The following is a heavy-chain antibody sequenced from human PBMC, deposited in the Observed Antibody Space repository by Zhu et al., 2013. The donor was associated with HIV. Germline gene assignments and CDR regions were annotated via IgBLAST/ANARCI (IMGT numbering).Heavy chain of an antibody. D-gene: IGHD3-3*01. CDR2: IIPIFGTP. CDR1: GGTFSRYA. Sequence: QVKLVQSGAEVKKPGSSMKVSCMASGGTFSRYAINWVRQAPGQGLEWVGEIIPIFGTPNYAQKFQGRVTITADESTSTAYMELTRLRSDDTAVYYCARGKRDNDFWSGYYFDYWGQGTLVTVSS. V-gene: IGHV1-69*01. J-gene: IGHJ4*02. CDR3: ARGKRDNDFWSGYYFDY.